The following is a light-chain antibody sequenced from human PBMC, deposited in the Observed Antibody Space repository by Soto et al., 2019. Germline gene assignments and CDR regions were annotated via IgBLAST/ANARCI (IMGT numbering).Light chain of an antibody. CDR1: PDISDF. CDR3: HQNDHLPIT. CDR2: DTS. V-gene: IGKV1-33*01. Sequence: DIQMTQSPSSLFASMGDRVTITCQASPDISDFLNWDQQKPGKAPKVLIYDTSKLGAGVPSRFSGSRSGTHFSLTSSSLQPEGSATYYCHQNDHLPITFGQGTRLEIK. J-gene: IGKJ5*01.